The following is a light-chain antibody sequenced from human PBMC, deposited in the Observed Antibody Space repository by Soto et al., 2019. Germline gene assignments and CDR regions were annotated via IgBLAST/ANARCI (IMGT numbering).Light chain of an antibody. V-gene: IGKV3-20*01. CDR3: QQYGSSRT. Sequence: SPYTLSAYVGERVTITCRASQSISSWLAWYQHKPGQAPRLLIYLASNRAAGVPARFSGSGSGTDFTLTISRLEPEDFAVYYCQQYGSSRTFGQGTKVDI. CDR2: LAS. CDR1: QSISSW. J-gene: IGKJ1*01.